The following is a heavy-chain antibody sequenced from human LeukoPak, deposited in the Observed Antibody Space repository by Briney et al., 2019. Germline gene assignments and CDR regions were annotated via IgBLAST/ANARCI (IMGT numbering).Heavy chain of an antibody. J-gene: IGHJ3*02. CDR1: GYTFTDYY. V-gene: IGHV1-46*01. CDR3: VRLSCSTGSCYASVDAFDI. D-gene: IGHD2-15*01. Sequence: ASVKVSCKSSGYTFTDYYIYWVRQAPGQGLEWMGVINPSGGTTSYAQRFQGRLTMTRDTSTSAVYMELSSLRSEDTAVYYCVRLSCSTGSCYASVDAFDIWGQGTMVTVSS. CDR2: INPSGGTT.